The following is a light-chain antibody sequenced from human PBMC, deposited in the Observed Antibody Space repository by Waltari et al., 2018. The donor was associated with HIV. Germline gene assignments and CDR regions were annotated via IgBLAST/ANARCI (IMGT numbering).Light chain of an antibody. CDR2: EVS. J-gene: IGLJ2*01. CDR3: SSYTSSSTVV. Sequence: QSALTRPASVSGSPGQSITISCTGTSSDVGGYNYVSWYQQHPGKAPKLMIYEVSNRPSGVSNRFSGSKSGNTASLTISGLQAEVEADYYCSSYTSSSTVVFGGGTKLTVL. CDR1: SSDVGGYNY. V-gene: IGLV2-14*01.